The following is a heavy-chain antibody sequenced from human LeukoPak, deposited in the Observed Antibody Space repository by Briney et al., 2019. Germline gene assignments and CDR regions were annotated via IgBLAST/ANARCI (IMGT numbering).Heavy chain of an antibody. CDR3: ARAISSGWFAEYFQH. D-gene: IGHD6-19*01. V-gene: IGHV1-2*02. CDR2: INPNSGGT. J-gene: IGHJ1*01. Sequence: GASVKVSCKASGYTFTGYYMHWVRQAPGQGLEWMGWINPNSGGTNYAQKFQGGVTMTRDTSISTAYMELSRLRSDDTAVYYCARAISSGWFAEYFQHWGQGTLVTVSS. CDR1: GYTFTGYY.